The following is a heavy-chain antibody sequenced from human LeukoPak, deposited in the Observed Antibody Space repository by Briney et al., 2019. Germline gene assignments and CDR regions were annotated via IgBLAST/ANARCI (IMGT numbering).Heavy chain of an antibody. CDR1: GFTFSSYA. Sequence: GGSLRLSCAASGFTFSSYAMSWVRQAPGKGLEWASAISGSGGSTYYADSVKGRFTISRDNSKNTLYLQMNSLRAEDTAVYYCAKPVGYCSGGSCYSVDYWGQGTLVTVSS. CDR2: ISGSGGST. D-gene: IGHD2-15*01. CDR3: AKPVGYCSGGSCYSVDY. V-gene: IGHV3-23*01. J-gene: IGHJ4*02.